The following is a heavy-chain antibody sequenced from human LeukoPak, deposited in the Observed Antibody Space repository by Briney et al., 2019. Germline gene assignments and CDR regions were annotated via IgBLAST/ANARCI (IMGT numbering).Heavy chain of an antibody. CDR1: GGSISSYY. J-gene: IGHJ4*02. Sequence: PSETLSLTCTVYGGSISSYYWSWIRQPPGKGLEWIAYIYYSGSTNYNPSLKSRVTISADTSKNQFSLKLSSVTAADTAVYYCARRGYTSSTYYFDYWGQGTLVTVSS. D-gene: IGHD6-13*01. CDR2: IYYSGST. V-gene: IGHV4-59*08. CDR3: ARRGYTSSTYYFDY.